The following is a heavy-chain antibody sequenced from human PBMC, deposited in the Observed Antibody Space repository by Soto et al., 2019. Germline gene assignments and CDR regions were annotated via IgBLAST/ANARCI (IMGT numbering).Heavy chain of an antibody. V-gene: IGHV4-39*01. Sequence: SETLSLTCTVSGGSISSSSYYWGWIRQPPGKGLEWIGSIYYSGSTYYNPSLKSRVTISVDTSKNQFSLKLSSVTAADTAVYYCARLSTILGWGQGTLVTVSS. CDR1: GGSISSSSYY. CDR3: ARLSTILG. J-gene: IGHJ4*02. CDR2: IYYSGST. D-gene: IGHD3-3*01.